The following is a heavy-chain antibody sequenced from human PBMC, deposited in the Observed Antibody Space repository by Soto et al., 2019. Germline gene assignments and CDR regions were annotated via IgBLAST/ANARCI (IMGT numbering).Heavy chain of an antibody. CDR3: ARKLGYCISTSCYSRGNWFDP. V-gene: IGHV4-30-2*01. D-gene: IGHD2-2*01. CDR2: IYHSGST. CDR1: GGSISSGGYS. Sequence: PSETLSLTCAVSGGSISSGGYSWSWIRQPPGKGLEWIGYIYHSGSTYYNPSLKSRVTISVDRSKNQFSLKLSSVTAADTAVYYCARKLGYCISTSCYSRGNWFDPWGQVTLVTVS. J-gene: IGHJ5*02.